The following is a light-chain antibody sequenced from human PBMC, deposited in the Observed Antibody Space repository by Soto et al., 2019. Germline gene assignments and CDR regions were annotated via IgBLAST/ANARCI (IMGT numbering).Light chain of an antibody. CDR3: QQYGSSLRT. V-gene: IGKV3-20*01. Sequence: EIVLTQSPGTLSLSPGERATLSCRASHSVSSSYLAWYQQKPGQAPRLLIYGASSRATGIPDRFSGSGSGTDFTLTISRLEPEDFAVYYCQQYGSSLRTFGQGTKVDIK. J-gene: IGKJ1*01. CDR1: HSVSSSY. CDR2: GAS.